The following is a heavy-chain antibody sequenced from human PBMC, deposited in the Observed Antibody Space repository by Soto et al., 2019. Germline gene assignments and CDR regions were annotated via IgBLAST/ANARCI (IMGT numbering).Heavy chain of an antibody. V-gene: IGHV4-39*01. CDR1: GGSISSSSFH. D-gene: IGHD1-26*01. CDR3: ATQEVGGSYVYTFDP. Sequence: PSETLSLTCTVSGGSISSSSFHWGWIRQPPGKGLEWIGSIYYSGNTYYSPSLKSRVTISVDTSKNQFSLKLSSVTAADTAVYYCATQEVGGSYVYTFDPWGQGTLVTVSS. CDR2: IYYSGNT. J-gene: IGHJ5*02.